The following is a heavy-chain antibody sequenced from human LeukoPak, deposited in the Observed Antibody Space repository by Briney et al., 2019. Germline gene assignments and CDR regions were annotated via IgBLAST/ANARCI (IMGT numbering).Heavy chain of an antibody. V-gene: IGHV4-61*02. J-gene: IGHJ4*02. CDR2: IYTSGST. Sequence: SQTLSLTCTVSGGSISSGGYYWSWIRQPAGKGLEWIGRIYTSGSTNYNPSLKSRVTMSVDTSKNQFSLKLSSVTAADTAVYYCAGALFKGPLDYWGQGTPVTVSS. D-gene: IGHD2-21*01. CDR3: AGALFKGPLDY. CDR1: GGSISSGGYY.